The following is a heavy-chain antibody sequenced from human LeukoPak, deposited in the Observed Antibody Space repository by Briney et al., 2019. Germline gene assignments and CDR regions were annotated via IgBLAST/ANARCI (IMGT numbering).Heavy chain of an antibody. CDR2: ISAYNGNT. CDR3: AREDSDYGDYIRLDY. CDR1: GYTFTSYD. V-gene: IGHV1-18*04. D-gene: IGHD4-17*01. Sequence: GASVKVSCKASGYTFTSYDITWVRQAPGQGLEWMGWISAYNGNTNYAQKLQGRVTMTTDTSTSTAYMELRSLRSDDTAIYYCAREDSDYGDYIRLDYWGQGTLVTVSS. J-gene: IGHJ4*02.